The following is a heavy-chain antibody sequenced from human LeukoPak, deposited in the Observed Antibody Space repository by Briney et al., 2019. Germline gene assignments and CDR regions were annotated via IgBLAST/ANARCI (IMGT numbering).Heavy chain of an antibody. CDR1: GGSISSSNYY. D-gene: IGHD3-16*02. CDR3: ARGRLSYFDY. CDR2: FYYSGST. J-gene: IGHJ4*02. V-gene: IGHV4-39*07. Sequence: SETLSLTCTVSGGSISSSNYYWGWIRQPPGKGLEWIGTFYYSGSTYYNPSLKSRVTISVDTSKNQFSLKLSSVTAADTAVYYCARGRLSYFDYWGQGTLVTVSS.